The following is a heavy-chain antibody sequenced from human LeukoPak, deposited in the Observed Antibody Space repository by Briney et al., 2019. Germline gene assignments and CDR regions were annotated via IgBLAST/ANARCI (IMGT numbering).Heavy chain of an antibody. Sequence: GGSLRLSCAASGFTVGSNTMSWVRQAPGKGLEWVSIIYSGGSTSYADSVKGRFTISRDNSKNTLYLQMNSLRTEDTAVYYCAGGGSYFDISGYYFYWGQGTLVTVSS. CDR2: IYSGGST. CDR3: AGGGSYFDISGYYFY. J-gene: IGHJ4*02. D-gene: IGHD3-22*01. CDR1: GFTVGSNT. V-gene: IGHV3-66*01.